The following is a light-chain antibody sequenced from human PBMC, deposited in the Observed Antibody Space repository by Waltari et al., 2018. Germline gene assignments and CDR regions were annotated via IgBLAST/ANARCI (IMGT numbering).Light chain of an antibody. CDR1: QSISTW. CDR3: QQYNNYPYT. J-gene: IGKJ2*01. CDR2: KAS. V-gene: IGKV1-5*03. Sequence: DIQMTPSHSTLSASVGDTVTLPCRASQSISTWLAWYQQKPGKAPKLLIYKASSLESGVPSRFSGSGSGTEFTLTISSLQPDDFATYYCQQYNNYPYTFGQGTKLDFK.